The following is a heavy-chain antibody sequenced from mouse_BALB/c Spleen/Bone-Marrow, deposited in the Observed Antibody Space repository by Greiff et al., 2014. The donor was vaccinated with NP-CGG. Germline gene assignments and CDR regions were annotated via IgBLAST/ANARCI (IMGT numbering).Heavy chain of an antibody. Sequence: QVQLKESGAELVKPGASVKLSCKASGYTFTSYWVHWVKQRPGQGLEWIGEIDPSDSYTNYNQKFKGKATLIVDKSSSTAYMQLSSLTSEDSAVYYCASRVLYAMDYWGQGTSVTVSS. V-gene: IGHV1-69*02. CDR3: ASRVLYAMDY. J-gene: IGHJ4*01. CDR2: IDPSDSYT. CDR1: GYTFTSYW.